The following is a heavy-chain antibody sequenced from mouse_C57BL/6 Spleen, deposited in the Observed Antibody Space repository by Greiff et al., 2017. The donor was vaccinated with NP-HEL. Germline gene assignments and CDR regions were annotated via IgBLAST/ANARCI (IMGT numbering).Heavy chain of an antibody. CDR2: INPGSGGT. V-gene: IGHV1-54*01. CDR3: ARLGYDGAMDY. CDR1: GYAFTNYL. Sequence: QVQLQQSGAELVRPGTSVKVSCKASGYAFTNYLIEWVKQRPGQGLEWIGVINPGSGGTNYNEKFKGKATLTADKSSSTAYMQLSSLTSEDSAVYFCARLGYDGAMDYWGQGTSVTVSS. D-gene: IGHD2-2*01. J-gene: IGHJ4*01.